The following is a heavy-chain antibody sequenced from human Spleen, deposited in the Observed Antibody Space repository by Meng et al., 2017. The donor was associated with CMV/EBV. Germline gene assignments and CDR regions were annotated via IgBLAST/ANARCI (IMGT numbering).Heavy chain of an antibody. J-gene: IGHJ4*02. CDR2: ISSRGGYI. CDR1: GFTFNRYA. V-gene: IGHV3-21*01. CDR3: ARDIWLQYYFDY. D-gene: IGHD5-24*01. Sequence: GESLKISCAASGFTFNRYAMNWVRQAPGTGLEWVSSISSRGGYIFYADSVKGRFTISRDNAKNSLYLQMNSLRAEDTAVYYCARDIWLQYYFDYWGQGTLVTVS.